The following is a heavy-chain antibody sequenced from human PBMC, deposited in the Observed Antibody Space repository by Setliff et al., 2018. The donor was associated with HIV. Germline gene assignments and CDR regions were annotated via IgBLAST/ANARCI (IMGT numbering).Heavy chain of an antibody. CDR1: SYIFSSND. V-gene: IGHV1-18*01. J-gene: IGHJ1*01. Sequence: ASVKVSCKASSYIFSSNDIDWVRQAPGQGLEWMGRITSYNGNTKYAQKFQDRVTMATDKSTTTAYMDLRSLRSDDTAVYYCAIRISAAGSAFQHWGQGTLVTVSS. CDR2: ITSYNGNT. D-gene: IGHD6-13*01. CDR3: AIRISAAGSAFQH.